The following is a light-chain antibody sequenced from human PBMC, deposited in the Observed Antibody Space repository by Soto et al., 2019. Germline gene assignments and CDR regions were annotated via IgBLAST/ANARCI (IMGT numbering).Light chain of an antibody. Sequence: QSALTQPRSVSGSPGQSVTISCSGTSSDVGGYEYVSWYQQHPGKAPRLLIYHVGQRPSGVPDRFSGSKSGTTASLTISGLQADDEAEYYCSSYAGSDNFVLFGGGTKLTVL. V-gene: IGLV2-11*01. CDR3: SSYAGSDNFVL. CDR2: HVG. CDR1: SSDVGGYEY. J-gene: IGLJ2*01.